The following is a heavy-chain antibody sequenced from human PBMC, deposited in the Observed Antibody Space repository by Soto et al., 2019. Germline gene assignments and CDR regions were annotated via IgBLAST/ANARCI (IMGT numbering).Heavy chain of an antibody. D-gene: IGHD1-1*01. CDR3: AKERGRNRNFAMDV. CDR1: GLTFSDYG. V-gene: IGHV3-30*18. Sequence: GGPLRLSCVVSGLTFSDYGFHWVRQAPCKGLDWVAAISYDGSFVYYADSVRGRFTISRDNSRNTLDLQMNTLRHEDTAVYYCAKERGRNRNFAMDVWGQGTSVTVSS. J-gene: IGHJ6*02. CDR2: ISYDGSFV.